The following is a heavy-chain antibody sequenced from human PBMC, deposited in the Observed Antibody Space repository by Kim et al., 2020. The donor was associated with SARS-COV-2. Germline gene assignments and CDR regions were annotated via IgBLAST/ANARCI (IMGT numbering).Heavy chain of an antibody. Sequence: SETLSLTCTVSGGSISSSSYYWGWIRQPPGKGLEWIGSIYYSGSTYYNPSLKSRVTISVDTSKNQFSLKLSSVTAADTAVYYCARPVDGSGREGNWFDPWGQGTLVTVSS. V-gene: IGHV4-39*01. CDR2: IYYSGST. D-gene: IGHD3-10*01. J-gene: IGHJ5*02. CDR1: GGSISSSSYY. CDR3: ARPVDGSGREGNWFDP.